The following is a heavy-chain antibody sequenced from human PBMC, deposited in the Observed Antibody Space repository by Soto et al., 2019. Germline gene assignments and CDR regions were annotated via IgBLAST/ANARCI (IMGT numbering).Heavy chain of an antibody. CDR3: ARDLGGWTDY. CDR2: INPGNGNT. V-gene: IGHV1-3*01. J-gene: IGHJ4*02. D-gene: IGHD6-19*01. Sequence: ASVKVSCKASGYTFTNYYVHWVRQAPGQRLEWMGWINPGNGNTKYSQKFQGRVTITRDTSASTAYMELSSLRSEDTTVYYCARDLGGWTDYWGQGTLVTVSS. CDR1: GYTFTNYY.